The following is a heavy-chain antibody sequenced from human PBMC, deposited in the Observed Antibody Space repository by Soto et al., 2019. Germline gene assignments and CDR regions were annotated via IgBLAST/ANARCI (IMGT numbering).Heavy chain of an antibody. J-gene: IGHJ4*02. V-gene: IGHV4-4*02. D-gene: IGHD6-6*01. CDR3: TRSAAPVLDY. CDR2: AHHSGRT. CDR1: GGSMSSSNW. Sequence: QVQLQESGPGLVKPSGTLSLTCTVSGGSMSSSNWWNWVRQPPGKGLEWIGEAHHSGRTNYNPSLKRRVTISVDKSKNHFPLKLSSVTAAAPAVYSCTRSAAPVLDYWGQGTLVTVSS.